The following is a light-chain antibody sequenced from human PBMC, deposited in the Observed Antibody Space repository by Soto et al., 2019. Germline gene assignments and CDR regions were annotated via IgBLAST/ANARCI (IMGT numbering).Light chain of an antibody. CDR2: EVS. Sequence: QSVLTQPASVSGSPGQSITISCSGTSSDDGSYDHVAWYQQLPGKTPKLMIYEVSNRPSGVSSCFSGSKSGNTASLTISGLQAEDEADYYCISYTGSSTSYVLGSGTKVTVL. CDR1: SSDDGSYDH. V-gene: IGLV2-14*01. J-gene: IGLJ1*01. CDR3: ISYTGSSTSYV.